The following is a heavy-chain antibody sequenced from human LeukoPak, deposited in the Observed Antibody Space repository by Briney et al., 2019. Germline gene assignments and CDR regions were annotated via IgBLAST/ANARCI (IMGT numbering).Heavy chain of an antibody. V-gene: IGHV3-30*18. CDR3: AKTGSSSSVRYFDY. CDR2: ISYDGSNK. D-gene: IGHD6-6*01. Sequence: GGSLRLSCAASGFTFSSYGMHWVRQAPGKGLEWVAVISYDGSNKYYADSVKGRFTISRDNSKNTLYLQMNSLRAEDTAVYYCAKTGSSSSVRYFDYWGQGTLVTVSS. CDR1: GFTFSSYG. J-gene: IGHJ4*02.